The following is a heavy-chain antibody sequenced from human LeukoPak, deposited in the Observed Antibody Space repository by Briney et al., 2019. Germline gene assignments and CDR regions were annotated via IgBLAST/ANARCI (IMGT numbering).Heavy chain of an antibody. D-gene: IGHD3-10*01. V-gene: IGHV1-24*01. Sequence: GASVKVSCRVSGYTLTELSMHWVRQAPGKGLEWMGGFDPEDGETIYAQKFQGRVTMTEDTSTDTAYMELSSLRSEDTAVYYCATPMVRGVITPSWGQGTLVTVSS. CDR3: ATPMVRGVITPS. CDR2: FDPEDGET. J-gene: IGHJ4*02. CDR1: GYTLTELS.